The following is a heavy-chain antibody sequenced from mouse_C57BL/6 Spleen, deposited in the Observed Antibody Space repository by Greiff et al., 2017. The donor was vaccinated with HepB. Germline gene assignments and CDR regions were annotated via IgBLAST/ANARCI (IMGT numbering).Heavy chain of an antibody. J-gene: IGHJ2*01. CDR2: IHPNSGST. V-gene: IGHV1-64*01. D-gene: IGHD1-1*01. Sequence: QVQLQQPGAELVKPGASVKLSCKASGYTFTSYWMHWVKQRPGQGLEWIGMIHPNSGSTNYNEKFKSKATLTVDKSSSTAYMQLSSLTSEDSAVYYCARSRAVAHYFDYWGQGTTLTVSS. CDR3: ARSRAVAHYFDY. CDR1: GYTFTSYW.